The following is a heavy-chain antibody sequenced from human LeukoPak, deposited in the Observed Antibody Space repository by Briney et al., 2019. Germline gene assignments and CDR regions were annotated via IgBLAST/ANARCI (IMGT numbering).Heavy chain of an antibody. CDR3: ARTTWGGWYYFDY. Sequence: GSLRLSCAASGFTFDDYAMHWVRQAPGKGLEWIGHITYSGSTDYSPSLRSRVTISVDTSKNQFSLKLSSVTAADTAVYYCARTTWGGWYYFDYWGQGTLVTVSS. J-gene: IGHJ4*02. CDR1: GFTFDDYA. D-gene: IGHD6-19*01. V-gene: IGHV4-59*08. CDR2: ITYSGST.